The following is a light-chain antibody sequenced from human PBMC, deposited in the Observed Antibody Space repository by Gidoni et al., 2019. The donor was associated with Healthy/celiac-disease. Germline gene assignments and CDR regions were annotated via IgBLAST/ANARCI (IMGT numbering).Light chain of an antibody. CDR2: DAS. CDR1: QDISNY. J-gene: IGKJ2*01. V-gene: IGKV1-33*01. CDR3: QQYDNLPVT. Sequence: DIQTPQSPSSLSASVGDRVTITCQASQDISNYLNWYQQKPGKAPKLLIYDASNLETGVPSRFSGSGSGTDFTFTISSLQPEDIATYYCQQYDNLPVTFGQGTKLEIK.